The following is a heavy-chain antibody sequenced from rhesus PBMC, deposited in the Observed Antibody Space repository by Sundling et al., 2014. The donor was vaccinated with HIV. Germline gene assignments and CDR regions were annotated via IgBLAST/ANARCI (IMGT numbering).Heavy chain of an antibody. V-gene: IGHV4-99*01. CDR3: VRHPPSGYSWNYFDS. D-gene: IGHD5-24*01. Sequence: QVQLQESGPGLVKPSETLSLTCIVSGYSMNSGYLWGWIRQPPGKGLEFIGHISGRSGSTYYNPSLKSRVTISKDTSKNQFSLRLSSLTAADTAVYYCVRHPPSGYSWNYFDSWGQGLLVTVSS. CDR2: ISGRSGST. J-gene: IGHJ4*01. CDR1: GYSMNSGYL.